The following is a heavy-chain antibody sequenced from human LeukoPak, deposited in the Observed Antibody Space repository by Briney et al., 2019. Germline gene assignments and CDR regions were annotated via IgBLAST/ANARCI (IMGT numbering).Heavy chain of an antibody. V-gene: IGHV4-59*06. CDR1: GGSISLYY. CDR3: AVLYGDYGSGDWFDP. Sequence: PSETLSLTCTVSGGSISLYYWSWIRQHPGKGLEWIGYIYYSGSTYYNPSLKSRVTISVDTSKNQFSLKLSSVTAADTAVYYCAVLYGDYGSGDWFDPWGQGTLVTVSS. CDR2: IYYSGST. D-gene: IGHD4-17*01. J-gene: IGHJ5*02.